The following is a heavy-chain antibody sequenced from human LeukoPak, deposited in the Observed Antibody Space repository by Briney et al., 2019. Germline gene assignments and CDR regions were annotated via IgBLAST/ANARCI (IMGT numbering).Heavy chain of an antibody. CDR2: INARGDT. CDR1: GWSFNDYY. CDR3: ARGQVPAARGYNWFDP. D-gene: IGHD2-2*01. J-gene: IGHJ5*02. Sequence: SETLSLTCAVYGWSFNDYYWNWIRQPPGKGLEWIGEINARGDTSYNPSLKSRVTISIDTSKKQFSLRLTSMIAADTALYHCARGQVPAARGYNWFDPWGQGTLVTVSS. V-gene: IGHV4-34*01.